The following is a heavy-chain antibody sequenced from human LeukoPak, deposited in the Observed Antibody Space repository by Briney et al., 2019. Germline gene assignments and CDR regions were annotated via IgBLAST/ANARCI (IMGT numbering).Heavy chain of an antibody. Sequence: PSETLSLTCAVYGGSFSGYYWSWIRQPPGKGLEWIGEINHSGSTNYNPSLKSRVTISVDTSKNQFSLKLSSVTAADTAVYYCARGFYSSGYTPNAFDIWGQGTMVTVSS. CDR2: INHSGST. J-gene: IGHJ3*02. D-gene: IGHD3-22*01. V-gene: IGHV4-34*01. CDR3: ARGFYSSGYTPNAFDI. CDR1: GGSFSGYY.